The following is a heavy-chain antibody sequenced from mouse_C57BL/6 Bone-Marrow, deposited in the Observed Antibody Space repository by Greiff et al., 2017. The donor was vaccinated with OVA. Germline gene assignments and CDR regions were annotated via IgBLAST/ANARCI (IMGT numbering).Heavy chain of an antibody. Sequence: EVKLEESGGGLVQPGGSTKLSCAASGFTFSDAWMDWVRQSPEKGLEWVAEIRNKANNHATYYAESVKGRFTISSDDSKSSVYLQMNSLRAEDTGIYYWTDYGSGGYFDVWGTGTTVTVSS. D-gene: IGHD1-1*01. J-gene: IGHJ1*03. V-gene: IGHV6-6*01. CDR1: GFTFSDAW. CDR3: TDYGSGGYFDV. CDR2: IRNKANNHAT.